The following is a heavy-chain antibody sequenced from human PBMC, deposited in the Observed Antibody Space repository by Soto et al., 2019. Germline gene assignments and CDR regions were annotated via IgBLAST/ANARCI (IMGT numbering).Heavy chain of an antibody. J-gene: IGHJ6*02. CDR3: ARVTMVIRDSDHFGVDV. D-gene: IGHD4-17*01. V-gene: IGHV4-38-2*02. Sequence: PSETLSLTCRVSGFPISSPYSWGLIRQPPGKGLEWIGSISHTGTTSYSPSLTSRVSISVDTSKNQVSLKLTSVTAADTAVYFCARVTMVIRDSDHFGVDVWGHGTTVTVSS. CDR2: ISHTGTT. CDR1: GFPISSPYS.